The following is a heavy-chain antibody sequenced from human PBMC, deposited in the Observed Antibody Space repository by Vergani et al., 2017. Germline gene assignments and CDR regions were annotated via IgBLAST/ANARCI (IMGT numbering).Heavy chain of an antibody. J-gene: IGHJ6*02. D-gene: IGHD3-10*01. CDR3: AGDSPGDAYYXGSLAARPHQFSTLKYYYYGMDV. CDR2: ISAYNGNT. CDR1: GYTFTSYG. Sequence: QVQLVQSGAEVKKPGASVKVSCKASGYTFTSYGISWVRQAPGQGLEWMGWISAYNGNTNYAQKLQGGVTMTTDTSTSTAYMERRSLRSDDTAVYYCAGDSPGDAYYXGSLAARPHQFSTLKYYYYGMDVWGQGTTVTVSS. V-gene: IGHV1-18*01.